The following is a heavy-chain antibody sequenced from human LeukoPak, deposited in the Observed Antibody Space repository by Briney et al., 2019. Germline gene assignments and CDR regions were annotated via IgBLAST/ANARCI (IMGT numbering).Heavy chain of an antibody. CDR3: ARHVNEHQLLSPFYYMDV. D-gene: IGHD2-2*01. J-gene: IGHJ6*03. CDR2: ISHSGNT. V-gene: IGHV4-38-2*01. CDR1: GYSISGDYY. Sequence: PSETLSLTCAVSGYSISGDYYWGWTRQPPGKGLEWIGIISHSGNTYYNPSLKSRVSMSVDTSRNQFSLNLSSVTAADTAVYHRARHVNEHQLLSPFYYMDVWGKGTTCTVSS.